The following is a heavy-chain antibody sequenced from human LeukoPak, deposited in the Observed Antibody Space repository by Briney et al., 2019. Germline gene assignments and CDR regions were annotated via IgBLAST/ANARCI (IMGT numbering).Heavy chain of an antibody. CDR1: GDSFSSGY. V-gene: IGHV4-59*01. J-gene: IGHJ4*02. D-gene: IGHD6-13*01. CDR2: TSHSDST. CDR3: ARGSSRFDC. Sequence: SETLSLTCTVSGDSFSSGYWSWIRQSPGKGLEWIGYTSHSDSTRYNPSLKSRVTMSIDTSMNQFSLKVTSVTAADTAVYYCARGSSRFDCWGQGTLVTVSS.